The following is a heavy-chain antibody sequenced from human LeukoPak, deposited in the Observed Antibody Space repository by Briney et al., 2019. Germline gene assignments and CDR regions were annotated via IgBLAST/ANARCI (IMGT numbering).Heavy chain of an antibody. V-gene: IGHV1-8*01. CDR1: GYTFTSYD. J-gene: IGHJ4*02. CDR2: MNPNSGNT. CDR3: ARGVGGNDHFDY. D-gene: IGHD4-23*01. Sequence: ASVKVSCKASGYTFTSYDIDWVRQATGQGLEWMGWMNPNSGNTGYAQKFQGRVTMTRNTSISTAYMELSSLRSEDTAVYYCARGVGGNDHFDYWGQGTLVTVSS.